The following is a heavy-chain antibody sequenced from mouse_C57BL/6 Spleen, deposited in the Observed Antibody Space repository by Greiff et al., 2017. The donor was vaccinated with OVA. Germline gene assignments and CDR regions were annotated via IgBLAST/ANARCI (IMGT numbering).Heavy chain of an antibody. V-gene: IGHV1-18*01. D-gene: IGHD2-1*01. CDR1: GYTFTDYN. Sequence: EVKLVESGPELVKPGASVKIPCKASGYTFTDYNMDWVKQSHGKSLEWIGDINPNNGGTIYNQKFKGKATLTVDKSSSTAYMELRSLTSEDTAVYYCARWGGNYYAMDYWGQGTSVTVSS. J-gene: IGHJ4*01. CDR3: ARWGGNYYAMDY. CDR2: INPNNGGT.